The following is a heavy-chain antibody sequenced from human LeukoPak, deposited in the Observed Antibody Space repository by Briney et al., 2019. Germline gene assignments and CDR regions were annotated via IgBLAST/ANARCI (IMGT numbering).Heavy chain of an antibody. CDR1: TFSFRNFA. D-gene: IGHD1-26*01. CDR2: ISDSGHRT. J-gene: IGHJ3*02. V-gene: IGHV3-23*01. CDR3: ARKKWEPTSNDAFDI. Sequence: GGSLRLSCAASTFSFRNFAMSWVRLAPGKGLEWVSGISDSGHRTDYADSVEGRFAISRDNSKNTLYLQMDSLRAEDTALYYCARKKWEPTSNDAFDIWGQGTMVTVSS.